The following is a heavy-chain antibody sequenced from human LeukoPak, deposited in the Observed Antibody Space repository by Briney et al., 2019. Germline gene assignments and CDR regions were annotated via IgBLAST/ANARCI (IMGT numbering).Heavy chain of an antibody. D-gene: IGHD5-24*01. Sequence: GGSLRLSCAASGFTFIYYAMHWVRQAPGKGLEYVSGISSNGGNTYYADSVKGRFTMSRANTNNTLYLQMSSLRAEDTALYYCVKDRGQSIETAGHFGSWGQGTLVTVSS. J-gene: IGHJ4*02. CDR2: ISSNGGNT. CDR3: VKDRGQSIETAGHFGS. V-gene: IGHV3-64D*06. CDR1: GFTFIYYA.